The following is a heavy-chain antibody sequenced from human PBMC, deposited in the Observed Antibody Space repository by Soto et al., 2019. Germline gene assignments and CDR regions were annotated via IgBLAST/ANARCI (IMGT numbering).Heavy chain of an antibody. V-gene: IGHV1-18*04. J-gene: IGHJ4*02. CDR1: GYTFINFG. CDR2: ISPYNGNT. CDR3: ARDMPIAVGGNVQIDC. D-gene: IGHD6-19*01. Sequence: QVPLVQSGAEVKKPGASVKVSCKTSGYTFINFGVTWVRQAPGQGLEWMGWISPYNGNTDPARQVRGRVNMTTDTSTSTVSLELRSLRSDDTAVYYCARDMPIAVGGNVQIDCWGQGTLVTVSS.